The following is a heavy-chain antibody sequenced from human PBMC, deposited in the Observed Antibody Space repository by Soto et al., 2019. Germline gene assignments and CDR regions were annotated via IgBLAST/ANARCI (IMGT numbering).Heavy chain of an antibody. D-gene: IGHD4-4*01. CDR1: GFTVSSNY. J-gene: IGHJ6*02. CDR3: ARVDYTNYYYGMDV. CDR2: IYSGGST. Sequence: PGGSLRLSCAASGFTVSSNYMSWVRQAPGKGLEWVSVIYSGGSTYYADSVKGRFTISRHNSKNTLYLQMNSLRAEDTAVHYCARVDYTNYYYGMDVWGQGTTVTVSS. V-gene: IGHV3-53*04.